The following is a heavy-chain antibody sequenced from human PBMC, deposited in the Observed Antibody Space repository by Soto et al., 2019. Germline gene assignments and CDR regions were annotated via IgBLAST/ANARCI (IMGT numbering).Heavy chain of an antibody. CDR3: VKDQDGNSYGYFDY. V-gene: IGHV3-23*01. D-gene: IGHD5-18*01. CDR2: ISGIGLNT. Sequence: GGSLRLSCAASEFTFSDSAMSWVRQAPGKGLEWVSSISGIGLNTFYADSVKGRFTISRDNSKNTLYLQMNSLRVDDTAVYYCVKDQDGNSYGYFDYWGQGTLVTVSS. CDR1: EFTFSDSA. J-gene: IGHJ4*02.